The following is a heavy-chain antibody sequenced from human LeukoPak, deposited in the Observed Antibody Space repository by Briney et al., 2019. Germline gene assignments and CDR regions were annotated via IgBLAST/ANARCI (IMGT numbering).Heavy chain of an antibody. V-gene: IGHV1-69*04. CDR2: IIPILGIA. D-gene: IGHD1-26*01. CDR1: GGTFSSYT. CDR3: ARDLGVGATSPMYYFDY. Sequence: GASVKVSCKASGGTFSSYTISWVRQAPGRGLEWMGRIIPILGIANYAQKFQGRVTITADKSTSTAYMELSSLRSEDTAVYYCARDLGVGATSPMYYFDYWGQGTLVTVSS. J-gene: IGHJ4*02.